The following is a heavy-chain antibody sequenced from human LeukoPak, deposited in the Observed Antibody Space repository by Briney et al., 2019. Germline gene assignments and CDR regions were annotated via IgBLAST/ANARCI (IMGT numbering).Heavy chain of an antibody. CDR3: ARGADGVSSNSRGWFDP. CDR2: ISTSSSYI. CDR1: GFTFSSYS. D-gene: IGHD2-15*01. J-gene: IGHJ5*02. Sequence: TGGCLRLSCTASGFTFSSYSMNWVRQAPGKGLEWVSSISTSSSYIYYADSVKGRFTISRDNARNSLYLQMNTLRAEDTAVYSCARGADGVSSNSRGWFDPWGQGTLVTVSS. V-gene: IGHV3-21*01.